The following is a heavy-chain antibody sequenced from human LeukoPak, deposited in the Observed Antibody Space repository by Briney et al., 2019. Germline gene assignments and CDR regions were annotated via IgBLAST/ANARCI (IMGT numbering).Heavy chain of an antibody. J-gene: IGHJ4*02. CDR2: ISAYNGNT. Sequence: ASLKVSCKASGYTFTSYGISWVRQAPGQGLEWMGWISAYNGNTDYAQKFQDRVTLTTDTSTSTAYMELRSLRSDDTAVYYCARAGRWFGELLYRFDSWGQGTLVTVSS. CDR3: ARAGRWFGELLYRFDS. CDR1: GYTFTSYG. V-gene: IGHV1-18*01. D-gene: IGHD3-10*01.